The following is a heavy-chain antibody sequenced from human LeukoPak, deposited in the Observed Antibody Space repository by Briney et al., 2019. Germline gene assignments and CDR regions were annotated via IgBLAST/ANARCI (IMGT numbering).Heavy chain of an antibody. CDR1: GFTFSDHY. J-gene: IGHJ4*02. CDR3: ARVYEGPVAGLHFDY. CDR2: ISSSGSTI. D-gene: IGHD6-19*01. V-gene: IGHV3-11*01. Sequence: GGSLRLSCAASGFTFSDHYMSWIRQAPGKGLEWVSYISSSGSTIYYADSVKGRFTISRDNAKNSLYLQMNSLRAEDTAVHYCARVYEGPVAGLHFDYWGQGTLVTVSS.